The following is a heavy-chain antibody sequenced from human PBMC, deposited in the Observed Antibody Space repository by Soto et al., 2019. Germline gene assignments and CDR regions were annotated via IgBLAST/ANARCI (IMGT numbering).Heavy chain of an antibody. CDR2: IDPSDSYT. CDR3: ARHGGRAYYDILTGYGPGGMDV. D-gene: IGHD3-9*01. J-gene: IGHJ6*02. Sequence: GESLKISCKGSGYSFTSYWISWVRQMPGKGLEWMGRIDPSDSYTNYSPSFQGHVTISADKSISTAYLQWSSLKASDTAMYYCARHGGRAYYDILTGYGPGGMDVWGQGTTVTSP. CDR1: GYSFTSYW. V-gene: IGHV5-10-1*01.